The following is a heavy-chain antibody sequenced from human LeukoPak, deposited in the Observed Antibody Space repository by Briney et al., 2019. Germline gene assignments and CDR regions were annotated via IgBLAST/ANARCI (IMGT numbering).Heavy chain of an antibody. D-gene: IGHD4-11*01. Sequence: ASVKVSCKASGYTFTGYYLHWVRQAPGRGLEWMGWINPNTGGTNYAQKFQGRVTMTRDTSISTAYMDLSRLRSDDTAVYYCARTHDYNNYWFDYWGQGTLVTVSS. J-gene: IGHJ4*02. CDR2: INPNTGGT. CDR1: GYTFTGYY. V-gene: IGHV1-2*02. CDR3: ARTHDYNNYWFDY.